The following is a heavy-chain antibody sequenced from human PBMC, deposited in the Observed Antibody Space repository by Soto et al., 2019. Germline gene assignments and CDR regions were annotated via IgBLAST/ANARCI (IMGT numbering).Heavy chain of an antibody. D-gene: IGHD3-10*01. CDR1: GFTFSSFH. CDR2: ISATGGST. V-gene: IGHV3-23*01. CDR3: AKGAPGSGTDSFFFDF. Sequence: EVQLLESGGGLVQPGGSLRLSCAASGFTFSSFHMDWVRQAPGRGLEWVSAISATGGSTFYPDSVRGRFTISRDNSRNTLYLKMHGLRVEDTAIYCCAKGAPGSGTDSFFFDFWGQGTPVTVSS. J-gene: IGHJ4*02.